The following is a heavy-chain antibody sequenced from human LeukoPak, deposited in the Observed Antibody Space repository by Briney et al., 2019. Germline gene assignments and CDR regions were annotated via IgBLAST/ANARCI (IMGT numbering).Heavy chain of an antibody. D-gene: IGHD3-16*01. CDR3: ARLGGSPDWFDP. J-gene: IGHJ5*02. V-gene: IGHV4-39*01. CDR1: GGSISSSAYY. Sequence: SETLSLTCTVSGGSISSSAYYWVWIRQPPGRGLEWITSIYYAGSAYYNPSLKSRVTISVDTSKNQFSLKLRSVTAADTAVYYCARLGGSPDWFDPRGQGTPVTVSS. CDR2: IYYAGSA.